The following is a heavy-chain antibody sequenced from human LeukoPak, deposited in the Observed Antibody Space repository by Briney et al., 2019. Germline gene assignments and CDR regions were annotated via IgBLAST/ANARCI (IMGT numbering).Heavy chain of an antibody. CDR2: IDPNSGGT. D-gene: IGHD1-26*01. CDR1: GYTFTGYY. J-gene: IGHJ6*02. Sequence: ASVKVSCKASGYTFTGYYMHWVRQAPGQGLEWMGWIDPNSGGTNYAQKFQGWVTMTRDTSASTAYMELSSLRSEDTAVYYCASNQKGTVMGASDYYGMDVWGQGTTVTVSS. V-gene: IGHV1-2*04. CDR3: ASNQKGTVMGASDYYGMDV.